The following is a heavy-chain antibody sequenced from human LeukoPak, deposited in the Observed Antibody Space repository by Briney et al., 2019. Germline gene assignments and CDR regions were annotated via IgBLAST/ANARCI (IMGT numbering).Heavy chain of an antibody. V-gene: IGHV4-38-2*02. CDR3: ARAYGSGWPDAFDI. J-gene: IGHJ3*02. Sequence: PSETLSLTCTVSGYSISSGYYWGWIRQPPGKGLEWIGTIYHSGDTYYNPSLKSRVTISVDTSKNQFSLKLSSVTAADTAVYYCARAYGSGWPDAFDIWGQGTMVTVSS. CDR2: IYHSGDT. D-gene: IGHD6-19*01. CDR1: GYSISSGYY.